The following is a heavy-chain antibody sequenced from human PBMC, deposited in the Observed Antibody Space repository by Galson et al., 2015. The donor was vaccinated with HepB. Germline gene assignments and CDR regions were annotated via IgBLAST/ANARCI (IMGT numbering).Heavy chain of an antibody. Sequence: SLRLSCAASGFTFSSYSMNWVRQAPGKGLEWVSSISSSSSYIYYADSVKGRFTISRDNAKNSLYLQMNSLRAEDTAVYYCARGSFRFGYYYYMDVWGKGTTVTVSS. CDR1: GFTFSSYS. CDR3: ARGSFRFGYYYYMDV. D-gene: IGHD3-16*01. CDR2: ISSSSSYI. J-gene: IGHJ6*03. V-gene: IGHV3-21*01.